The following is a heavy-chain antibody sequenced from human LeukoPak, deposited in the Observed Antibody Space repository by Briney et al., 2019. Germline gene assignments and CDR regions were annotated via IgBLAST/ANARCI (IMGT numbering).Heavy chain of an antibody. J-gene: IGHJ3*02. Sequence: SVKVSCKASGGTFINFAFSWVRQAPGQGLEWMGRIIPILATTNHAQKFQDRVTLTADKSTSTAYMELSSLRSEDTAVYFCARESVDYDIMTGYTFRDEAFDIWGQGTMVTVSS. V-gene: IGHV1-69*04. CDR3: ARESVDYDIMTGYTFRDEAFDI. CDR1: GGTFINFA. D-gene: IGHD3-9*01. CDR2: IIPILATT.